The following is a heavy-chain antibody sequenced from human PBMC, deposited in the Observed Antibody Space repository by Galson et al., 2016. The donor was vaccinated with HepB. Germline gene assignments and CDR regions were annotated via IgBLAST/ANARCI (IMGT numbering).Heavy chain of an antibody. CDR2: VNSDGTTS. CDR3: VRDHSVVPTTAYNWFDP. CDR1: GFAFSSHW. V-gene: IGHV3-74*01. Sequence: SLRLSCAASGFAFSSHWMHWVRQDLGKGLVWVSRVNSDGTTSNYADSVKGRFTISRDNAKSTLYLQMNSLRAEDTAVYFCVRDHSVVPTTAYNWFDPWGRGTLVTVSS. D-gene: IGHD4-23*01. J-gene: IGHJ5*02.